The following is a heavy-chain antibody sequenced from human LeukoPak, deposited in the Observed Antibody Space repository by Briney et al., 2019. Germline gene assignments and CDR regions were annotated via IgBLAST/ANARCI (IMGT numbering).Heavy chain of an antibody. CDR2: INHSGST. J-gene: IGHJ6*03. D-gene: IGHD6-19*01. V-gene: IGHV4-34*01. CDR3: ARHVSSSSGRYFYYYMDV. CDR1: GGSFSGYY. Sequence: SETPSLTCAVYGGSFSGYYWSWIRQPPGKGLEWIGEINHSGSTNYNPSLMGRVTASVDTSKSQFSLKLRSVTAADTAVYYCARHVSSSSGRYFYYYMDVWGKGTTVTVSS.